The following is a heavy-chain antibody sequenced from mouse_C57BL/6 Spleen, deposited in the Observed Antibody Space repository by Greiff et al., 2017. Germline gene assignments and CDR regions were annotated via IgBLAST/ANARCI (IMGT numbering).Heavy chain of an antibody. V-gene: IGHV1-64*01. D-gene: IGHD2-3*01. J-gene: IGHJ3*01. CDR1: GYTFTSYW. CDR3: ARMAGGYSFAY. Sequence: QVQLKESGAELVKPGASVKLSCKASGYTFTSYWMHWVKQRPGQGLEWIGMIHPNSGSTNYNEKFKSKATLTVDKSSSTAYMQLSSLTSEDSAVYYCARMAGGYSFAYWGQGTLVTVSA. CDR2: IHPNSGST.